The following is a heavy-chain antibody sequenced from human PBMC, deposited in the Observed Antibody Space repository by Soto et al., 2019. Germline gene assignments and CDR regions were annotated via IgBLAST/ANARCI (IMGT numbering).Heavy chain of an antibody. CDR3: ASRGRRDGYNQGELDY. D-gene: IGHD5-12*01. Sequence: ASVKVSCKASGYIFTDYYMHWVRQAPGQELGWMGRINPNSGGTNYAQKLQGRVTMTRDTSISTAYMELSSLRSEDTATYSCASRGRRDGYNQGELDYGGQGTLVTVS. J-gene: IGHJ4*02. CDR1: GYIFTDYY. CDR2: INPNSGGT. V-gene: IGHV1-2*06.